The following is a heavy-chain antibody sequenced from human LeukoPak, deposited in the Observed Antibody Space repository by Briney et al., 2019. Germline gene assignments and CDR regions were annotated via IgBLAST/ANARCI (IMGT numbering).Heavy chain of an antibody. CDR1: GFTFSSYA. D-gene: IGHD6-6*01. J-gene: IGHJ4*02. CDR2: ISYDGSNK. Sequence: GGSLRLSCAASGFTFSSYAMHWVRQAPGKGLEWVAVISYDGSNKYYADSVKGRFTISRDNSKNTLYLQMNSLRAEDTAVYYCARVGAYSSSFFDYWGQGTLVTVSS. CDR3: ARVGAYSSSFFDY. V-gene: IGHV3-30-3*01.